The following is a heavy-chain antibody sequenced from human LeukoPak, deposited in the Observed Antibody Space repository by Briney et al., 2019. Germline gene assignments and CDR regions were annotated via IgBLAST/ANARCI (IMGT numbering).Heavy chain of an antibody. CDR1: GGSISSYY. Sequence: RASETLSLTCTVSGGSISSYYWSWIRQPPGKGLEWIGYIYYSGSTNYNPSLKSRVTISVDTSKNQFSLKLSSVTAADTAVYYCARGQDYDSSGPYYFDYWGQGTLVTVSS. D-gene: IGHD3-22*01. CDR2: IYYSGST. CDR3: ARGQDYDSSGPYYFDY. J-gene: IGHJ4*02. V-gene: IGHV4-59*12.